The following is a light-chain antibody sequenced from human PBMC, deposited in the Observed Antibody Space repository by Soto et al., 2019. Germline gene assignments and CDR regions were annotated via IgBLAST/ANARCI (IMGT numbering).Light chain of an antibody. CDR2: EVS. Sequence: QSVLTQPASVSGSPGQSITISCSGTSSDVGSYDHVAGYQQFPGKTPKLMIYEVSNRPSGVSSRFSGSKSGNTASLTISGLQAEDEADYYCISYTGSSTSYVFGSGTKGTVL. J-gene: IGLJ1*01. CDR1: SSDVGSYDH. CDR3: ISYTGSSTSYV. V-gene: IGLV2-14*01.